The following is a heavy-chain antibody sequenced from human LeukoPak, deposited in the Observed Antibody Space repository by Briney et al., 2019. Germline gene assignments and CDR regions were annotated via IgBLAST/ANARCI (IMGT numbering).Heavy chain of an antibody. D-gene: IGHD5-12*01. CDR3: ARAMRSGYDY. CDR1: GFTFSSYG. V-gene: IGHV3-48*02. CDR2: ISSSSDSR. Sequence: PGGSLRLSCAASGFTFSSYGMNWVRQAPGKRLEWVSYISSSSDSRLYADSVTGRFTISRDNAENSLYLQMNSLKDEDTAVYYCARAMRSGYDYWGQGTLVTVSS. J-gene: IGHJ4*02.